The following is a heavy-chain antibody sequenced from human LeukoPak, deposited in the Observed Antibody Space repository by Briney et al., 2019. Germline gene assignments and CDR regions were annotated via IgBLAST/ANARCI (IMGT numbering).Heavy chain of an antibody. CDR3: ARGRSGSLDY. CDR2: IYHSGST. Sequence: SETLSLTCTVSGYSISSGYYWGWIRQPPGKGLEWIGSIYHSGSTYYNPSLKSRVTISVDTSKNQFSLKLSSVTAADTAVYYCARGRSGSLDYWGQGTLVTVSS. V-gene: IGHV4-38-2*02. J-gene: IGHJ4*02. CDR1: GYSISSGYY. D-gene: IGHD1-26*01.